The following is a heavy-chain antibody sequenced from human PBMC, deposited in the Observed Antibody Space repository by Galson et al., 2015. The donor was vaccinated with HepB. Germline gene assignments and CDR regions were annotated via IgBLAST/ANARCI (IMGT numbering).Heavy chain of an antibody. D-gene: IGHD3-10*01. Sequence: SLRLSCAASGFTFGSYAMHWVRQAPGKGLEWVAVISYDGSNKYYADSVKGRFTISRDNSKNTLYLQMNSLRAEDTAVYYCARDGPITMVRGVINPHSYGMDVWGQGTTVTVSS. V-gene: IGHV3-30*04. J-gene: IGHJ6*02. CDR3: ARDGPITMVRGVINPHSYGMDV. CDR2: ISYDGSNK. CDR1: GFTFGSYA.